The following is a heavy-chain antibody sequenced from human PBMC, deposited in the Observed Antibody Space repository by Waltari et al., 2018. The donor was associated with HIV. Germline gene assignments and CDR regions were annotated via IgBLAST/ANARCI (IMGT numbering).Heavy chain of an antibody. D-gene: IGHD3-22*01. CDR2: IYTSGST. CDR1: VGSINSYY. Sequence: QVQLQQSGPRLMTPSETLSLTCIVSVGSINSYYWNWIRQPAGKALEWIGRIYTSGSTKYNPSLKSRVSMSIATSKNQFSLNLTSVTAADTAVYYCARGTYYFDTSSGYPPLDLWGRGTLVTVSS. CDR3: ARGTYYFDTSSGYPPLDL. V-gene: IGHV4-4*07. J-gene: IGHJ2*01.